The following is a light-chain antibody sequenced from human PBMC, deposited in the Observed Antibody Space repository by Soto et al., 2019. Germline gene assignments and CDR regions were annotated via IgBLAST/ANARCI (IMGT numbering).Light chain of an antibody. CDR3: QQLRTYPYT. J-gene: IGKJ2*01. V-gene: IGKV1-9*01. CDR1: QDISTY. Sequence: DIHLTQSPSFLSASVGDRVTVTCRASQDISTYLAWFQQKPGKAPQLLVYPASTLQGGVPSRFSGRGSGTEFRLTISSLQPEDFATYYCQQLRTYPYTFGQGTKLDIK. CDR2: PAS.